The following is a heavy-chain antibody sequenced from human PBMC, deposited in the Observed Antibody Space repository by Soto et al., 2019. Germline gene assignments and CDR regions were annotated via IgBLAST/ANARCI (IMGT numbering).Heavy chain of an antibody. J-gene: IGHJ4*02. CDR1: GFTVSNNY. Sequence: EVQLVESGGGLIQPGGSLRLSCAVSGFTVSNNYMSWVRQAPGKGLEGVSVIYSGGYTAYGDSVKGRFTISRDNSKNTLYLQMNSLRADDTAVYYCARGPDCGGDCYSYYLDSWGQGTLVTVSS. CDR3: ARGPDCGGDCYSYYLDS. CDR2: IYSGGYT. D-gene: IGHD2-21*02. V-gene: IGHV3-53*01.